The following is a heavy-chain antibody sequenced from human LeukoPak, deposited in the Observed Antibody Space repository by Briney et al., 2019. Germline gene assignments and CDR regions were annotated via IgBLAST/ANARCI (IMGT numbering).Heavy chain of an antibody. CDR2: ISSSGSTI. D-gene: IGHD3-10*02. CDR3: AELGITMVGGV. J-gene: IGHJ6*04. CDR1: GFTFSSYE. Sequence: GGSLRLSCAASGFTFSSYEMNWVRQAPGKGLEWVSYISSSGSTIYYADSLKGRLTISRDNVKNSLYLQMNSLRAEDTAVYYCAELGITMVGGVWGKGTTVTISS. V-gene: IGHV3-48*03.